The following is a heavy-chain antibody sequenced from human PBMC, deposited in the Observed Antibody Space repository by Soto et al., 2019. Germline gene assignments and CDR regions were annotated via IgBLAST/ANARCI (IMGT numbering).Heavy chain of an antibody. D-gene: IGHD1-26*01. V-gene: IGHV5-51*01. CDR3: ARSGVGAMHPASGTHY. CDR1: GYSFSSHW. CDR2: IYPGDSDT. Sequence: HGESLKISCKGFGYSFSSHWIGWVRQMPGKGLEWMGIIYPGDSDTRYSPSFQGQVTVSADKSISTAYLQWRSLKTSDTAMYYCARSGVGAMHPASGTHYSGQATLVSVSS. J-gene: IGHJ4*02.